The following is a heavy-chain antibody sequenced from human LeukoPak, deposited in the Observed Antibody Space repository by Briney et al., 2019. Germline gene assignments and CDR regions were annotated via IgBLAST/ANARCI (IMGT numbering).Heavy chain of an antibody. CDR3: ARVEFSGSDFSDY. CDR2: IRRDGSVI. D-gene: IGHD1-26*01. J-gene: IGHJ4*02. V-gene: IGHV3-7*01. Sequence: TGGSLRLSCVASGFVFSKYWMTWVRQAPGKGLGWVANIRRDGSVIHYLDSVKGRFTISRDNAKNSLYLQMDSLRAEDTAVYYCARVEFSGSDFSDYCGQGSLVTVSS. CDR1: GFVFSKYW.